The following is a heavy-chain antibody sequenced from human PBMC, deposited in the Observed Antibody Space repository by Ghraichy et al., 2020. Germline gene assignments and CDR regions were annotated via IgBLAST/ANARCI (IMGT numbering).Heavy chain of an antibody. V-gene: IGHV3-13*01. J-gene: IGHJ6*02. CDR3: ARLSGYGMDV. CDR1: GFTFSSYD. CDR2: IGTAGDT. Sequence: LTCAASGFTFSSYDMHWVRQATGKGLEWVSAIGTAGDTYYPGSVKGRFTISRENAKNSLYLQMNSLRAGDTAVYYCARLSGYGMDVWGQGTTVTVSS.